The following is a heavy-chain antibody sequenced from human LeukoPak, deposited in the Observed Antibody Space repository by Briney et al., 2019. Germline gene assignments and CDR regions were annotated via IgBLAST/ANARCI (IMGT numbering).Heavy chain of an antibody. D-gene: IGHD4-11*01. Sequence: GGSLRLSCAASGFTFSDYYMSWIRQAPGKGLEWVSYISSSGSTIYYADSVKGRFTISRDNAKNSLYLQMNSLRAEDTAVYYCAREGPRSLTTEYHFDYWGQGTLVTVSS. J-gene: IGHJ4*02. CDR2: ISSSGSTI. CDR1: GFTFSDYY. V-gene: IGHV3-11*04. CDR3: AREGPRSLTTEYHFDY.